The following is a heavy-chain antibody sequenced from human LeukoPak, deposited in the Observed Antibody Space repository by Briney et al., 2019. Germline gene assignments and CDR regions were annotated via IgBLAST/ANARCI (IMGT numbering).Heavy chain of an antibody. CDR3: ARDIGSSWYYYYYGIDV. V-gene: IGHV3-9*01. CDR2: LTWSGANI. CDR1: GFTFHDYA. Sequence: GGSLRLSCAASGFTFHDYAMHWVRQAPGKGLEWVSGLTWSGANIAYADSVRGRFTVSRDNAKNSLYLQMNSLRAEDTALYYCARDIGSSWYYYYYGIDVWGHGTTVTVSS. J-gene: IGHJ6*02. D-gene: IGHD6-13*01.